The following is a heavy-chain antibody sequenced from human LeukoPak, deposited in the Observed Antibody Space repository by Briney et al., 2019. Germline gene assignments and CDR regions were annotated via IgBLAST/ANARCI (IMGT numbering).Heavy chain of an antibody. CDR3: AKSGGDSCYSFSSI. J-gene: IGHJ4*02. D-gene: IGHD2-15*01. CDR2: ISGSGGTT. Sequence: GGSLRLSCAASGFTFSSFAMSWVRQAPGMGLEWVSVISGSGGTTFYADSVKGRFTISRDKSKDTLYLQMNSLRAEDTAVYYCAKSGGDSCYSFSSIWGQGTLVTVSS. CDR1: GFTFSSFA. V-gene: IGHV3-23*01.